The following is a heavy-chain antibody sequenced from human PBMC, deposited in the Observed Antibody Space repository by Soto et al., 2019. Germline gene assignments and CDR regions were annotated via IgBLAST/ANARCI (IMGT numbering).Heavy chain of an antibody. J-gene: IGHJ4*02. Sequence: SGTLSLTCAVSGGSFTSNNWRTWVRQPPGQGLEWIGEIYRAGRTNYNPSLKSRVTISLDKSENQFSLKVTSLTAADTAVYYCASRDPGTSVDYWGQGTLVTVSS. D-gene: IGHD1-7*01. CDR1: GGSFTSNNW. CDR3: ASRDPGTSVDY. V-gene: IGHV4-4*02. CDR2: IYRAGRT.